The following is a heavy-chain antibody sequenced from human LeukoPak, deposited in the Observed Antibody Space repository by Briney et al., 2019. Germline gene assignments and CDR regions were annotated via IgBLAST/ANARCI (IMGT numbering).Heavy chain of an antibody. CDR2: INSDGSST. Sequence: PGGSLRLSCAASGFTFSSYWMHWVRQAPGKGLVWVSRINSDGSSTSYADSVKGRFTISRDNAKNTLYLQMNSLRAEDTAVYYCARAIAAAGPYYFDYWGQGTLVTVSS. J-gene: IGHJ4*02. CDR1: GFTFSSYW. V-gene: IGHV3-74*01. D-gene: IGHD6-13*01. CDR3: ARAIAAAGPYYFDY.